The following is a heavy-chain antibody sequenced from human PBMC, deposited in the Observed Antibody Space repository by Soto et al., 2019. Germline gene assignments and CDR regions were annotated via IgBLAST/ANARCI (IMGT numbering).Heavy chain of an antibody. CDR2: VDPEDGET. Sequence: EVQLVQSGAEVKKPGATVKISCKVSGYTFTDYYMHWVQQAPGKGLEWMGLVDPEDGETIYAEKFQGRVTITADTSTDTAYMELSSLRSEDTAVYYCATHGYCSSTSCYKDNWFDPWGQGTLVTVSS. D-gene: IGHD2-2*02. J-gene: IGHJ5*02. CDR3: ATHGYCSSTSCYKDNWFDP. V-gene: IGHV1-69-2*01. CDR1: GYTFTDYY.